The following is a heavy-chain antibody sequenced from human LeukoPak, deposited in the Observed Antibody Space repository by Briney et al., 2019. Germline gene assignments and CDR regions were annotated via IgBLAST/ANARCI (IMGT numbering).Heavy chain of an antibody. CDR2: IYTSGST. V-gene: IGHV4-61*02. CDR1: GGSISSGSYY. J-gene: IGHJ5*02. D-gene: IGHD3-10*01. Sequence: PSETLSLTCTVSGGSISSGSYYWSWIRQPAGKGLEWIGRIYTSGSTNYNPSLKSRVTISVDTSKNRFSLKLSSVTAADTAVYYCARVYGSGSYAWFDPWGQGTLVTVSS. CDR3: ARVYGSGSYAWFDP.